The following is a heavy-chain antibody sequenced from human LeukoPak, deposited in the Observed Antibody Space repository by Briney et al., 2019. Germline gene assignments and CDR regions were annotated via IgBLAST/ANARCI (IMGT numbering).Heavy chain of an antibody. CDR2: INTNGSRT. CDR1: GFTFSSYW. CDR3: ARTRGSNWPTDY. J-gene: IGHJ4*02. Sequence: GGSLRLSCAASGFTFSSYWMQWVRQAPGKGLVWVSRINTNGSRTSYADSVKGRFTISRDSAKNTLFLQMNSLGAEDTAVYYCARTRGSNWPTDYWGQGTLVTVSS. D-gene: IGHD6-13*01. V-gene: IGHV3-74*01.